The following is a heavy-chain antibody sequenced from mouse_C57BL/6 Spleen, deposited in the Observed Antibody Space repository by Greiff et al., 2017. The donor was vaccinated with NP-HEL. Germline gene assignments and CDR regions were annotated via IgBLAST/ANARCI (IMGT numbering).Heavy chain of an antibody. Sequence: QVQLQQSGAELVRPGASVTLSCKASGYTFTDYEMHWVKQTPVHGLEWIGAIDPETGGTAYNQKFKGKAILTADKSSSTAYMELRSLTSEDSAVYYCTRAYGSSYGGGFDYWGQGTTLTVSS. J-gene: IGHJ2*01. CDR3: TRAYGSSYGGGFDY. V-gene: IGHV1-15*01. CDR1: GYTFTDYE. D-gene: IGHD1-1*01. CDR2: IDPETGGT.